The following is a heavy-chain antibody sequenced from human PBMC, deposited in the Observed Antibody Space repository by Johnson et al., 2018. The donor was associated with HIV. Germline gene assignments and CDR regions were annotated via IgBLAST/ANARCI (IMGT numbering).Heavy chain of an antibody. CDR2: IWYDGSNN. CDR3: AIGRGEFPRHAFDI. J-gene: IGHJ3*02. D-gene: IGHD3-10*01. V-gene: IGHV3-33*08. CDR1: GFTFSSCA. Sequence: MQLVESGGGLVQPGGSLRLSCVASGFTFSSCAMSWVRQAPGKGLEWVAVIWYDGSNNYYADSVKGRFTISKDNSRNTLFLHMNSLRADDTAVYYCAIGRGEFPRHAFDIWGQGTMVTVSS.